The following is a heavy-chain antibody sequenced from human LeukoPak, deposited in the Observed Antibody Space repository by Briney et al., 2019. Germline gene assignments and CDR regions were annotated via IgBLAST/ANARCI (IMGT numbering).Heavy chain of an antibody. V-gene: IGHV3-7*02. CDR1: GFTFTDFW. CDR2: IKRDGSEV. D-gene: IGHD3-16*01. CDR3: ARGGGYGVDV. Sequence: GGSLRLSCAASGFTFTDFWMRWVRQAPGKGLEWVANIKRDGSEVYYVDSVKGRFTISRDNAKNSLCLQMNSLRAEDTAVYYCARGGGYGVDVWGQGTTVTVSS. J-gene: IGHJ6*02.